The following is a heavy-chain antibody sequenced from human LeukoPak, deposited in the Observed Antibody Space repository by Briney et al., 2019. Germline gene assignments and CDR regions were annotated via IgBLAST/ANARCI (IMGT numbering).Heavy chain of an antibody. J-gene: IGHJ6*02. D-gene: IGHD3-10*01. CDR2: IIPILGIA. V-gene: IGHV1-69*10. CDR3: AGITRHYYGMDV. CDR1: GGTFSSYT. Sequence: ASVKVSCKASGGTFSSYTISWVRQAPGQGLEWMGGIIPILGIANYAQKFQGRVTITADKSTSTAYMELSSLRSEDTAVYYCAGITRHYYGMDVWGQGTTVTVSS.